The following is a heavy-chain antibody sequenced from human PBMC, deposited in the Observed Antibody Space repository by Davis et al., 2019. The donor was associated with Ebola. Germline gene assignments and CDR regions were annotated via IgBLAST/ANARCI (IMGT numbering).Heavy chain of an antibody. J-gene: IGHJ6*04. CDR3: AKSGLSFGVVKYHYGMDV. V-gene: IGHV3-7*03. CDR2: IRPDGSEE. CDR1: GFTFSNYW. D-gene: IGHD3-3*01. Sequence: GGSLRLSCAASGFTFSNYWMSWVRQAPGKGLEWVANIRPDGSEERYVDSVKGRFTISRDNSKKTLYLQMNSLRAEDTAVYYCAKSGLSFGVVKYHYGMDVWGKGTTVTVFS.